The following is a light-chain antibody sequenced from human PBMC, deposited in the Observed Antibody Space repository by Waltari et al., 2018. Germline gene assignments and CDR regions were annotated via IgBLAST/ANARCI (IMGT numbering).Light chain of an antibody. J-gene: IGLJ3*02. CDR3: QTGGHGTWV. Sequence: QLVLTQSPSASASLGASVKLTCTLNSGHSSNVVAWLQQQPEKGPRYLMKVNSDGSHSKGDEIPDRFSGSSSGAERYLTISSVQSEDEADYYGQTGGHGTWVFGGGTKLTVL. V-gene: IGLV4-69*01. CDR1: SGHSSNV. CDR2: VNSDGSH.